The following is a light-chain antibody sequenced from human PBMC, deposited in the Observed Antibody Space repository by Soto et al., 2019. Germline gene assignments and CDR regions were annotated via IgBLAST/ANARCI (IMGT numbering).Light chain of an antibody. CDR3: QQSYSTPPT. CDR1: QSISSY. CDR2: AAS. J-gene: IGKJ1*01. V-gene: IGKV1-39*01. Sequence: DILMTQSPSSLSASVGDRVTITCRASQSISSYLNWYQPKPGKAPKLLIYAASSLQSVVPSRFSGTGSGTDFALPISSLQPEDFAICYCQQSYSTPPTFGQGNKVEIK.